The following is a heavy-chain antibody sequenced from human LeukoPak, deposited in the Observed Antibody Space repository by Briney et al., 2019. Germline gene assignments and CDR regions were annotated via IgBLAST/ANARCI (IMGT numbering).Heavy chain of an antibody. CDR2: IIPTFGTA. CDR1: GGTFSSYA. D-gene: IGHD1-26*01. J-gene: IGHJ4*02. V-gene: IGHV1-69*01. CDR3: AREEDGGATKEVRRIGPVRRFDY. Sequence: RGASVKVSCKASGGTFSSYAISWVRQAPGQGLEWMGGIIPTFGTANYAQKFQGRVTITADESTSTAYMELSSLRSEDTAVYYCAREEDGGATKEVRRIGPVRRFDYWGQGTLVTVSS.